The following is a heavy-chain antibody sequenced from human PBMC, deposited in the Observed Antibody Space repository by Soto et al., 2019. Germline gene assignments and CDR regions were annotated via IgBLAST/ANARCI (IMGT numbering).Heavy chain of an antibody. CDR1: GGYINSGGFY. CDR2: IFHSGIT. J-gene: IGHJ5*02. D-gene: IGHD6-13*01. CDR3: AGVGISGKWVSP. Sequence: QVQLQESGPGLLKPSQTPSLTCNVSGGYINSGGFYWSWIRQHPGKGLEWIGYIFHSGITLYNPSLNCRVTLSAGMSKNQLSLNIRSVMVVGTAVYDCAGVGISGKWVSPWGQGTLVTVSS. V-gene: IGHV4-31*03.